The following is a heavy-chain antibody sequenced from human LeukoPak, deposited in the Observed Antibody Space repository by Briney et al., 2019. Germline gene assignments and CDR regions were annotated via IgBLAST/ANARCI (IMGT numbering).Heavy chain of an antibody. CDR2: IYSGGST. Sequence: GGSLRLSCAASGFTVSSNYMSWVRQAPGKGLEWVSVIYSGGSTYYADSVKGRFTISRDNSKNTLYLQMNSLRAEDTAVYYCARVSWEQQLVFDYWGQGTLVTVSS. D-gene: IGHD6-13*01. CDR3: ARVSWEQQLVFDY. V-gene: IGHV3-53*01. J-gene: IGHJ4*02. CDR1: GFTVSSNY.